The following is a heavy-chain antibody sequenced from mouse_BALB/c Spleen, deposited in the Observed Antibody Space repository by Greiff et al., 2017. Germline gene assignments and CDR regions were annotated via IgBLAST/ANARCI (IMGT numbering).Heavy chain of an antibody. V-gene: IGHV5-17*02. Sequence: EVQGVESGGGLVQPGGSRKLSCAASGFTFSSFGMHWVRQAPEKGLEWVAYISSGSSTIYYADTVKGRFTISSDNPKNTLFLQMTSLRSEATAMYYCARKGRYDYAMDDWGQGTSVTVSS. D-gene: IGHD2-14*01. CDR1: GFTFSSFG. CDR2: ISSGSSTI. J-gene: IGHJ4*01. CDR3: ARKGRYDYAMDD.